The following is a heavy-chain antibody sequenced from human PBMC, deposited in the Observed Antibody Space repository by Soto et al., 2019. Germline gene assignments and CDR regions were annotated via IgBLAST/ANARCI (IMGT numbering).Heavy chain of an antibody. CDR3: AKDRIRYSSSWYPLDY. V-gene: IGHV3-30*18. CDR2: ISYDGSNK. J-gene: IGHJ4*02. D-gene: IGHD6-13*01. CDR1: GFTFSSYG. Sequence: PGGSLRLSCAASGFTFSSYGMHWVRQAPGKGLEWVAVISYDGSNKYYADSVKGRFTISRDNSKNTLYLQMNSLRAEDTAVYYCAKDRIRYSSSWYPLDYWGQGTLVTVS.